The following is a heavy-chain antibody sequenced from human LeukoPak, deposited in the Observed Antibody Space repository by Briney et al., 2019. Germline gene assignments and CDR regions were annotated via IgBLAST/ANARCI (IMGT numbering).Heavy chain of an antibody. CDR1: GFTFSSYE. J-gene: IGHJ4*02. D-gene: IGHD3-10*01. CDR3: AREGVTMVRGVIMPGYFDY. Sequence: GGSLRLSCAASGFTFSSYEMNWVRQAPGKGLEWVSYISSSGSTIYHADSVKGRFTISRDNAKNSLYLQMNSLRAEDTAVYYCAREGVTMVRGVIMPGYFDYWGQGTLVTVSS. V-gene: IGHV3-48*03. CDR2: ISSSGSTI.